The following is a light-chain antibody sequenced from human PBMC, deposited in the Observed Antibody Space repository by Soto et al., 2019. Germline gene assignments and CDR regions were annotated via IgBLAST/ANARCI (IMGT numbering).Light chain of an antibody. CDR1: SSDVGGYNY. CDR3: CSYAGSRHYV. J-gene: IGLJ1*01. CDR2: EVS. V-gene: IGLV2-14*01. Sequence: QSALTQPASVSGSPGQSITISCTGTSSDVGGYNYVSWYQQHPGKAPKLMIYEVSNRPSGVSNRFSGSKSGNTASLTISGLQAEDEADYYCCSYAGSRHYVFGTGTKLTVL.